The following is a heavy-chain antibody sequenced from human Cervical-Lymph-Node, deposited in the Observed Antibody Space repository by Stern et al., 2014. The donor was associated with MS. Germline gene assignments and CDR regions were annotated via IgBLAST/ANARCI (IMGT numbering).Heavy chain of an antibody. J-gene: IGHJ4*02. CDR1: GGSISSYY. D-gene: IGHD3-22*01. CDR3: ARGPSFYYDSSGYYFDY. CDR2: IYYSGST. Sequence: QLQLQESGPGLVKPSETLSLTCTVSGGSISSYYWSWIRQPPGKGLEWIGYIYYSGSTNYNPSLKSRVTISVDTSKNQFSLKLSSVTAADTAVYYCARGPSFYYDSSGYYFDYWGQGTLVTVSS. V-gene: IGHV4-59*01.